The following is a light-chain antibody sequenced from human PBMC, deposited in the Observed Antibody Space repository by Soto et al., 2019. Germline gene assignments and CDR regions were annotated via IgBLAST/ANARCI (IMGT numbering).Light chain of an antibody. V-gene: IGKV1-5*03. J-gene: IGKJ4*01. CDR2: KAS. CDR3: QQYNSYPLT. CDR1: QSISSW. Sequence: IQMTQSPSTLSGSVGDRVTITFRASQSISSWLAWYQQKPGKAPKLLIYKASSLESGVPSRFSGSGSGTEFTLTISSLQPDDFATFYCQQYNSYPLTFGGGTKVDVK.